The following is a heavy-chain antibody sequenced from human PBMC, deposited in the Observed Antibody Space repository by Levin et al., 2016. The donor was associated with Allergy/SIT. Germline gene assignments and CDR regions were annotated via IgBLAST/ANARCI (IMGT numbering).Heavy chain of an antibody. D-gene: IGHD5-24*01. CDR2: INPSGGRT. V-gene: IGHV1-46*01. CDR3: TKGWAYIDS. Sequence: ASVKVSCKASGYIFTSYYVHWVRQAPGQGLEWMGMINPSGGRTDLAQKFRGRVTMTRDTSTETVYMEMTGLRSDDTAVYFCTKGWAYIDSWGQGTLVTVSS. J-gene: IGHJ4*02. CDR1: GYIFTSYY.